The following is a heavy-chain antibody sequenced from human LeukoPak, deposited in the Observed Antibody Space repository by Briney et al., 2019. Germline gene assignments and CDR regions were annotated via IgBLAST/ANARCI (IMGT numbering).Heavy chain of an antibody. CDR1: GGSFSGYY. Sequence: SETLSLTCAVYGGSFSGYYWSWIRQPPGKGLEWIGYIYYSGSTNYNPSLKSRVTISVDTSKNQFSLKLSSVTAADTAVYYCARRPEYQLGAFDIWGQGTMVTVSS. V-gene: IGHV4-59*01. CDR2: IYYSGST. J-gene: IGHJ3*02. D-gene: IGHD2-2*01. CDR3: ARRPEYQLGAFDI.